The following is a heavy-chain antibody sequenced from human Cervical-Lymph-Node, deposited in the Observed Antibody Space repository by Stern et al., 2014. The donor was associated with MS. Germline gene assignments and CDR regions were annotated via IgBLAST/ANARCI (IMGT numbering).Heavy chain of an antibody. CDR3: ARGGDYGDYNYYYGMDV. CDR1: GVSISSGGYY. D-gene: IGHD4-17*01. J-gene: IGHJ6*02. CDR2: FYCGRT. V-gene: IGHV4-31*03. Sequence: QVQLQESGPGLVKPSQTLSLTCTVSGVSISSGGYYWSWIRQHPERGLEWIGYFYCGRTYYNPSLKSRVTMSVDTSKNQFSLKLNSVTAADTAVYYCARGGDYGDYNYYYGMDVWGQGTTVTVSS.